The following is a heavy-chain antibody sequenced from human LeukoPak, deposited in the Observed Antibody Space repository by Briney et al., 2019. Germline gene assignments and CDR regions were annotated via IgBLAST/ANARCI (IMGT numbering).Heavy chain of an antibody. CDR2: INPTAGST. V-gene: IGHV1-46*01. D-gene: IGHD6-13*01. Sequence: ASVKVSCKASGYTFTSYHMHWVRQAPGQGLEWMGMINPTAGSTSYAQRFKNFQGRVTMTRDMSTSTVYMELSRLRSDDTAVYYCARVIGGSSWYRGTGLDYWGQGTLVTVSS. CDR3: ARVIGGSSWYRGTGLDY. J-gene: IGHJ4*02. CDR1: GYTFTSYH.